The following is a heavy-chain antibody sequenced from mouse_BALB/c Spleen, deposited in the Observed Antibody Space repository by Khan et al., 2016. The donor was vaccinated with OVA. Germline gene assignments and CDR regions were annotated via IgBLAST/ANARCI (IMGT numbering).Heavy chain of an antibody. J-gene: IGHJ2*01. V-gene: IGHV5-17*02. CDR2: ISSGSSTI. Sequence: EVELVESGGGLVQPGGSRKLSCAASGFTFSRFGMHWVRQAPEKGLEWVAYISSGSSTIYYADTVKGRFTISRDNPKNTLFLQITSLRSEDTAMYYCARDSRFDYWGQGTTVAVSA. CDR1: GFTFSRFG. D-gene: IGHD3-3*01. CDR3: ARDSRFDY.